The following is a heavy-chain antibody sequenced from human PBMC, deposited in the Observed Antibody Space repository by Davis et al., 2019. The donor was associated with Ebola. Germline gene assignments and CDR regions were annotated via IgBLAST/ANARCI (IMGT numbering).Heavy chain of an antibody. CDR3: ARDSPDYHDSSGYYWYFDL. J-gene: IGHJ2*01. V-gene: IGHV4-61*08. D-gene: IGHD3-22*01. CDR1: GGSVSSGGYY. Sequence: MPSETLSLTCTVSGGSVSSGGYYWNWIRQPPGKGLEWIGYTYSSGSTDYSPSLRGRVTISLDTSKNQFSLRLSSVTAADTAVYYCARDSPDYHDSSGYYWYFDLWGRGTLVTVSS. CDR2: TYSSGST.